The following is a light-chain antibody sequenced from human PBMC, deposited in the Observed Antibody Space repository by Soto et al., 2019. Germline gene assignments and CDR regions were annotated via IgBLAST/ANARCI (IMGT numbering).Light chain of an antibody. CDR1: HSLLHSNGYNY. CDR2: LGS. J-gene: IGKJ1*01. Sequence: DIVMTQLPVSLPVTPGEAASISCRSSHSLLHSNGYNYLDWYLQKPGQSPQLLIYLGSNRASGVPDRFSGSGSGTDFTLKISRVEAEDVGVYYCMQPLQSWTFGQGTKVDIK. CDR3: MQPLQSWT. V-gene: IGKV2-28*01.